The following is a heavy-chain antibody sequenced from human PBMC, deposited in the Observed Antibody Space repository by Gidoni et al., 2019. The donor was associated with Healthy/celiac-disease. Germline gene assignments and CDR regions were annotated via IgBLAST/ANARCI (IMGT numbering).Heavy chain of an antibody. J-gene: IGHJ4*02. CDR3: ARGGTTVVTKCYYFDY. CDR2: IIPILGTA. Sequence: VPMVQSGAEVKQPGSSVTVSCKASGGTFSSYAINWVRQAPGQGLEWMGWIIPILGTANDEQKFQGRVTITVDESKSTAYMELSILRSEDTAVYYCARGGTTVVTKCYYFDYWGQGTLVTVSS. CDR1: GGTFSSYA. V-gene: IGHV1-69*01. D-gene: IGHD2-21*02.